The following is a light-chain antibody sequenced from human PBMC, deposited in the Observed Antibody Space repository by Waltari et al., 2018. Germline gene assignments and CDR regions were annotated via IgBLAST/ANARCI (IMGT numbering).Light chain of an antibody. V-gene: IGLV1-40*01. J-gene: IGLJ3*02. CDR1: SSNIGAGSD. CDR3: QSYDSGQWV. Sequence: QSVLTQPPSVSGAPGQRVTISCTGSSSNIGAGSDVHWYQQFSGTAPKLLIFDHANRPSGVPDRFSGSRSGTSAYLAITGLQTDDEADYFCQSYDSGQWVFGGGTKVTVL. CDR2: DHA.